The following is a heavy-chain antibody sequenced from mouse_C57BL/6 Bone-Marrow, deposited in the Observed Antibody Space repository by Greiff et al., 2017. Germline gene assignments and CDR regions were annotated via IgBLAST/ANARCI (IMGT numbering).Heavy chain of an antibody. CDR3: ARWLLYYAMDY. Sequence: QVQLQQSGAGLARPGASVKLSCKASGYTFTSYGISWVKQRTGQGLEWIGEIYPRSGNTYYNEKFKGKATLTADKSSSTAYMELRSLTSEDSAVYFCARWLLYYAMDYWGQGTSVTVSS. J-gene: IGHJ4*01. CDR1: GYTFTSYG. CDR2: IYPRSGNT. V-gene: IGHV1-81*01. D-gene: IGHD2-3*01.